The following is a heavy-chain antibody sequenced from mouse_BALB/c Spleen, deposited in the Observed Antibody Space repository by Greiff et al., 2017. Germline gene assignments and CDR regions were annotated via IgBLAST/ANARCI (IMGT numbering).Heavy chain of an antibody. J-gene: IGHJ1*01. CDR3: TAYYGSTYWYFDV. CDR1: GYTFTSYV. D-gene: IGHD1-1*01. Sequence: EVQLQQSGPELVKPGASVKMSCKASGYTFTSYVMHWVKQKPGQGLEWIGYINPYNDGTKYNEKFKGKATLTSDKSSSTAYMELSSPTSEDSAVYYCTAYYGSTYWYFDVWVAGTTVTVSS. V-gene: IGHV1-14*01. CDR2: INPYNDGT.